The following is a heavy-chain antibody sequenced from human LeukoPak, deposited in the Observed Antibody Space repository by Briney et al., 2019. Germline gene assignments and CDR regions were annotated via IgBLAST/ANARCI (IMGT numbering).Heavy chain of an antibody. V-gene: IGHV1-69*05. D-gene: IGHD1-26*01. Sequence: SVKVSCKASGGTFSSYAIKWVRQAPGQGLEWMGGIIPIFGTPNYAQKFQGRVTITTDESTNTAYMEMSSLRPEDTDVYYCARVLARSGEMSGSYYYYWGQGTLVTVSS. J-gene: IGHJ4*02. CDR2: IIPIFGTP. CDR1: GGTFSSYA. CDR3: ARVLARSGEMSGSYYYY.